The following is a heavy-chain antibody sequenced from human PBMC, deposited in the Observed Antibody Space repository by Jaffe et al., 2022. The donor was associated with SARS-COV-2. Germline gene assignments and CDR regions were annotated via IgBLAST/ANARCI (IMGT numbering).Heavy chain of an antibody. D-gene: IGHD1-26*01. CDR1: GFTFSNYA. CDR2: IDGTGTGT. V-gene: IGHV3-23*04. Sequence: EVQLVQSGGGLVQPGGSLRLSCAASGFTFSNYAFFWVRQAPGKGLEWVSTIDGTGTGTYYADSVKGRFTISRDNSKNTVDLQMNSLRAEDTAIYYCTKERGAFMGLEYWGQGTLVTVSS. J-gene: IGHJ4*02. CDR3: TKERGAFMGLEY.